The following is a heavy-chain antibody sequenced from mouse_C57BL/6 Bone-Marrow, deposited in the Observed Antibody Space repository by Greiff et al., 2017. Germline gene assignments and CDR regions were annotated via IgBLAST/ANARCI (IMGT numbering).Heavy chain of an antibody. V-gene: IGHV1-15*01. D-gene: IGHD1-1*01. CDR2: IDPETGGT. J-gene: IGHJ1*03. CDR1: GYTFTDYE. Sequence: VQRVESGAELVRPGASVTLSCQASGYTFTDYEMHWVKQTPVHGLEWIGAIDPETGGTAYNQKFKGKAILTADKSSSTAYMEHRSLTSEDSAVYYCTRSHYGSSPRWYFDVWGTGTTVTVSS. CDR3: TRSHYGSSPRWYFDV.